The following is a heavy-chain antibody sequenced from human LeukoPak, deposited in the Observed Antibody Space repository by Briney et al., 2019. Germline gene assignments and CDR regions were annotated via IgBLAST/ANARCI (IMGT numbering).Heavy chain of an antibody. Sequence: GASVKVSCKASGYTFTGYYMHWVRQAPGQGLEWMGWINPNSGGTNYAQKFQGRVTIIADESTSTAYMELSSLRSEDTAVYYCARDRGWELRWFELDYWGQGTLVTVSS. CDR2: INPNSGGT. D-gene: IGHD1-26*01. J-gene: IGHJ4*02. CDR1: GYTFTGYY. V-gene: IGHV1-2*02. CDR3: ARDRGWELRWFELDY.